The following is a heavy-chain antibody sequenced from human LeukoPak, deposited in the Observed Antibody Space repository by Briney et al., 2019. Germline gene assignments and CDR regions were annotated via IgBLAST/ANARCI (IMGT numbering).Heavy chain of an antibody. CDR1: GFTVDSNY. CDR2: IYTGGNT. D-gene: IGHD5-12*01. CDR3: ARVPGYSGYDFYFDY. J-gene: IGHJ4*02. V-gene: IGHV3-53*01. Sequence: PGGSLRLSCAASGFTVDSNYLSWVRQAPGKGLEWVSTIYTGGNTYYAASVKGRFTISRDFSKNSLYLQMNSLRDEDTAVYYCARVPGYSGYDFYFDYWGQGTLVTVSS.